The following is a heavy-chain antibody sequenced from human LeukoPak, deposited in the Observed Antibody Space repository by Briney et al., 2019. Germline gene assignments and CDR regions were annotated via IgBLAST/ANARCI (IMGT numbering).Heavy chain of an antibody. CDR3: ARGPISIFDY. CDR1: GGSFSGYY. J-gene: IGHJ4*02. Sequence: PSETLSLTCAVYGGSFSGYYWSWIRQPPGKGLEWIGEINHSGSTNYNPSLKRRVTIPVDTSKNQFSLKLSSVPAADTAVYYCARGPISIFDYWGQGTLVTVSS. CDR2: INHSGST. V-gene: IGHV4-34*01. D-gene: IGHD3-9*01.